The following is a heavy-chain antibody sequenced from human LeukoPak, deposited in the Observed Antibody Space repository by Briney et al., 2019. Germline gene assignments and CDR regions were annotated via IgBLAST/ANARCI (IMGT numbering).Heavy chain of an antibody. V-gene: IGHV4-61*08. CDR1: GGSISSGGYY. J-gene: IGHJ6*02. CDR3: ARDHGYYGMDV. CDR2: SSYSGST. Sequence: SETLSLTCTVSGGSISSGGYYWSWIRQPPGKGLEWIGYSSYSGSTFYNPSLKSRVTISLDTSKDEFSLKLRSVTAADTAVYYCARDHGYYGMDVWGQGTTVTVSS.